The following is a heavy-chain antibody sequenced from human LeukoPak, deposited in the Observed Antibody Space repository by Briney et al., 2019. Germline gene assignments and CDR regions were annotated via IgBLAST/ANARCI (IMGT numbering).Heavy chain of an antibody. CDR3: ARVVIVVVPAAVYYYYGMDV. V-gene: IGHV1-69*13. CDR2: IIPIFGTA. D-gene: IGHD2-2*01. J-gene: IGHJ6*02. Sequence: SVKVSCKASGGTFSSYAISWVRQAPGQVLEWMGGIIPIFGTANYAQKFQGRVTITADESTSTAYMELSSLRSEDTAVYYCARVVIVVVPAAVYYYYGMDVWGQGTTVTVSS. CDR1: GGTFSSYA.